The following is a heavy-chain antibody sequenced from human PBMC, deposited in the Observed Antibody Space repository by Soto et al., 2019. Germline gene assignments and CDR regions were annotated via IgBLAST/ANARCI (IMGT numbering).Heavy chain of an antibody. J-gene: IGHJ6*02. V-gene: IGHV1-69*11. CDR3: ARVEAGAYYQVYYGMDV. CDR1: GGTFSNYA. CDR2: IIPKLGTA. Sequence: QVPLVQSGAEVKKPGSSVKVSCKASGGTFSNYALSWVRQAPGQGLECMGGIIPKLGTADYAEKFQGRVTITADESTSTVNMELSSLRPEDTAVYYCARVEAGAYYQVYYGMDVWGQGTTVTVSS. D-gene: IGHD3-22*01.